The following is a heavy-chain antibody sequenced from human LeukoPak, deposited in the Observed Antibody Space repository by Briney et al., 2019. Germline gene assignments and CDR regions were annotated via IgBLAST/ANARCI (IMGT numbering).Heavy chain of an antibody. CDR2: ISSSSSYI. CDR3: ASSGTAMGENDY. J-gene: IGHJ4*02. Sequence: GGSLRLSCAASGFTFSSYSMNWVRQAPGKGLEWVSSISSSSSYIYYADSVKGRFTISRDNAKNSLYLQMNSLRAEDTAAYYCASSGTAMGENDYWGQGTLVTVSS. V-gene: IGHV3-21*01. D-gene: IGHD5-18*01. CDR1: GFTFSSYS.